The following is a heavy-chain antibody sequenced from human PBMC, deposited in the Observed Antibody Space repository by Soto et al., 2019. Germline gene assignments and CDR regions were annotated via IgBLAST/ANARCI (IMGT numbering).Heavy chain of an antibody. Sequence: GXSVKVSFNASGYTFTGYYMHLLRHTPGQGLEWMGWINPNSGGTNYAQKFQGWVTMTRDTSISTAYMELSRLRSDDTAVYYCARSSGSYTRDFDYWGQGTLVTVSS. V-gene: IGHV1-2*04. J-gene: IGHJ4*02. CDR1: GYTFTGYY. CDR3: ARSSGSYTRDFDY. D-gene: IGHD1-26*01. CDR2: INPNSGGT.